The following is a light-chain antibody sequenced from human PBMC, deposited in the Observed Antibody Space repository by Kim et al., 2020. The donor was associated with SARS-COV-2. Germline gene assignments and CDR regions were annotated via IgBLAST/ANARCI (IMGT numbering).Light chain of an antibody. V-gene: IGLV2-14*03. J-gene: IGLJ1*01. CDR1: TSDIGGYNY. CDR3: CSYTSDNTPYV. Sequence: QSALTQPASASGSPGQSITISCTGTTSDIGGYNYVSWYQQYPGKAPKLMIDDVTNRPSGVSESFSGSKSDNTASLTISGLQAEDEADYYCCSYTSDNTPYVVGAETKVTIL. CDR2: DVT.